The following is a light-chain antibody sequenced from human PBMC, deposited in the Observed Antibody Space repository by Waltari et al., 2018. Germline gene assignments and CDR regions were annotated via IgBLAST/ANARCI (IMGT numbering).Light chain of an antibody. CDR2: RNY. Sequence: QSVLTQPPSVSGTPGQRVTISCPGTTSNIGSNSVYWYQQLPGTAPKLLIYRNYQRPSGVPTRFSGSRSGTSASLAISGLQSEDEADYYCATWDDTLSGPRVFGGGTRLTVL. CDR1: TSNIGSNS. CDR3: ATWDDTLSGPRV. V-gene: IGLV1-47*01. J-gene: IGLJ3*02.